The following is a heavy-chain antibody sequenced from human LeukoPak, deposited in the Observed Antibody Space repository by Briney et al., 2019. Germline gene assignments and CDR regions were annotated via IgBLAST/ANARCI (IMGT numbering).Heavy chain of an antibody. D-gene: IGHD2-15*01. J-gene: IGHJ4*02. Sequence: GGSLRLSCAASGFSFSSDAMSWVRQAPGKGLEWVSAVGGSGDSIFYADSVKGRFTISRDNSKNTVYLQMNSLRVEDTAVYYCAKGRSGSCYSDCDYWGQGTLVTVSS. CDR2: VGGSGDSI. CDR3: AKGRSGSCYSDCDY. CDR1: GFSFSSDA. V-gene: IGHV3-23*01.